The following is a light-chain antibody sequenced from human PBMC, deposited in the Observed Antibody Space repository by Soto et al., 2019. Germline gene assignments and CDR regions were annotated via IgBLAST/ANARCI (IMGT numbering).Light chain of an antibody. CDR3: QQYNTRPRT. V-gene: IGKV3-15*01. CDR1: QSVSNN. J-gene: IGKJ1*01. Sequence: EVVMTQSPATLSLSPGERATLSCRASQSVSNNLAWYQQKPGQAPRLLIYGASTRATGIPARFSGSGSGTEFTLTTSSLQSEYFAIYYCQQYNTRPRTFGQGTKVEVK. CDR2: GAS.